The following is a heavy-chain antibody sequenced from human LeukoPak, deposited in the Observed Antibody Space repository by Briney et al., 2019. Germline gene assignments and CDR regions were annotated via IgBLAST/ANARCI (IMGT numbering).Heavy chain of an antibody. D-gene: IGHD3-3*01. Sequence: PGGSLRLSCAASGFTFSSYSMNWVRQAPGKGLEWVSAISGSGGSTYYADSVKGRFTISRDNSKNTLYLQMNSLRAEDTAVYYCAKVWGITIFGVVTNWGQGTLVTVSS. CDR2: ISGSGGST. CDR1: GFTFSSYS. CDR3: AKVWGITIFGVVTN. J-gene: IGHJ4*02. V-gene: IGHV3-23*01.